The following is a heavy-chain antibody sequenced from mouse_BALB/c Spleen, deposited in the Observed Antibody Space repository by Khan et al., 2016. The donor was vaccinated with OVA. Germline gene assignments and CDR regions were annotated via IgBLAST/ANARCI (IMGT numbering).Heavy chain of an antibody. CDR1: GFSLSSNG. D-gene: IGHD1-1*01. CDR3: ARFTPDYYSMDY. CDR2: IWGDGST. Sequence: QVQLKQSGPGLVAPSQSLSITCTVSGFSLSSNGVSWVRQPPGKGLEWLGVIWGDGSTNYHSTLKSRLIISKDNSKSQVFLKLNSLQTDDTATYYCARFTPDYYSMDYWGQGTSVTVSS. J-gene: IGHJ4*01. V-gene: IGHV2-3*01.